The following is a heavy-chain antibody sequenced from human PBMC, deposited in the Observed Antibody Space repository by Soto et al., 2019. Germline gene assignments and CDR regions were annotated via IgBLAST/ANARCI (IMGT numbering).Heavy chain of an antibody. CDR3: ARVGGILYSSSSGRFLDY. V-gene: IGHV4-34*01. D-gene: IGHD6-6*01. CDR1: GGSFSGYY. CDR2: INHSGST. J-gene: IGHJ4*02. Sequence: QVQLQQWGAGLLKPSETLSLTCAVYGGSFSGYYWSWIRQPPGKGLEWIGEINHSGSTNYNPSLKSRVTISVDTSKNQFSLKLSSVTAADTAVYYCARVGGILYSSSSGRFLDYWGQGTLVTVSS.